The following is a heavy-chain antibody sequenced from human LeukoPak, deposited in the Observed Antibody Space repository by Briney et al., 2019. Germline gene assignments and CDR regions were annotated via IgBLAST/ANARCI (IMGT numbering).Heavy chain of an antibody. D-gene: IGHD6-13*01. CDR1: GFTFSSYS. Sequence: TGGSLRLSCAASGFTFSSYSMSWVRQAPGKGLEWVSSISSSSSYIYYADSVKGRFTISRDNAENSLYLQMNSLRAEDTAVYYCAREIRSWYAAVDYWGQGTLVTVSS. CDR2: ISSSSSYI. J-gene: IGHJ4*02. V-gene: IGHV3-21*01. CDR3: AREIRSWYAAVDY.